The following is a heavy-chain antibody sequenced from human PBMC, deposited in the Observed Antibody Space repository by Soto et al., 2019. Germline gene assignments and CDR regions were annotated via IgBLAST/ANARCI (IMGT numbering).Heavy chain of an antibody. CDR3: ARDYCYPSSYYGMDA. CDR2: IYYSGST. Sequence: SETLSLTCTVSGGSISSYYWSWIRQPPGKGLEWIGYIYYSGSTNYNPSLKSRVTISVDTSKNQFSLKLSSVTAADTAVYYCARDYCYPSSYYGMDAWGQGTTVTVPS. V-gene: IGHV4-59*01. CDR1: GGSISSYY. D-gene: IGHD2-8*02. J-gene: IGHJ6*02.